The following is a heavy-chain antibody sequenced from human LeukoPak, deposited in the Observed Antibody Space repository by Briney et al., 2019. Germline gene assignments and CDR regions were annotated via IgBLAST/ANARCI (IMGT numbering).Heavy chain of an antibody. D-gene: IGHD3-22*01. CDR2: IWYDGSNK. J-gene: IGHJ4*02. CDR1: GFTFSSYG. Sequence: PGGSLRLSCAASGFTFSSYGMHWVRQAPGKGLEWVAVIWYDGSNKYYADSVKGRFTISRDNSKNTLYLQMNSLRAEDTAVYYCAKGGPYDSSGYPLDYWGQGTLVTVSS. V-gene: IGHV3-33*06. CDR3: AKGGPYDSSGYPLDY.